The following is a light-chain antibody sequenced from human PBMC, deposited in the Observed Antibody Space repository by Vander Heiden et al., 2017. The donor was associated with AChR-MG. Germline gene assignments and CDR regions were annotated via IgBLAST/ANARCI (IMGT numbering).Light chain of an antibody. J-gene: IGKJ2*03. Sequence: EIVMTQSPVTLSVSPGERATLSCRASQSVSSNLAWYQPKPGQAPRLLIYGASTRATGRAARFSGSGSGTQFTLTISSLQPEDFAVYYCQQYNNWPLYSFGQGTKLEIK. CDR2: GAS. CDR3: QQYNNWPLYS. CDR1: QSVSSN. V-gene: IGKV3-15*01.